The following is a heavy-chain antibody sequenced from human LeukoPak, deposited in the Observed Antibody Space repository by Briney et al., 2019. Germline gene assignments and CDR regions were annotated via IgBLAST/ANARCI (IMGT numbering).Heavy chain of an antibody. CDR1: GFTFSNAW. V-gene: IGHV3-15*01. Sequence: WGSLSLSCAASGFTFSNAWMRWVRQAPGKGLEGVGRIKSKTDGGTTDYAAPVKGRFTISRDDSKNTLYLQMTSLETEDTAVYYCTTFGHCSSTSCYSGWGQRTLVTVSS. J-gene: IGHJ4*02. CDR3: TTFGHCSSTSCYSG. CDR2: IKSKTDGGTT. D-gene: IGHD2-2*01.